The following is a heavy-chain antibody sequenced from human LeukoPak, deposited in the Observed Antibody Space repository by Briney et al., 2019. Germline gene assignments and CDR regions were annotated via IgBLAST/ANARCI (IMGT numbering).Heavy chain of an antibody. D-gene: IGHD1-26*01. V-gene: IGHV5-51*01. Sequence: GESLKISCKGSGYRFTNYWIGWVRKMPGKGLEWMGLIYPGDSDTRYSPSFQGQVTISADKSIDTAYLQWSSLKASDTAMYYCARGNNQNYYDWFDPWGQGTLVTVSS. CDR3: ARGNNQNYYDWFDP. CDR2: IYPGDSDT. CDR1: GYRFTNYW. J-gene: IGHJ5*02.